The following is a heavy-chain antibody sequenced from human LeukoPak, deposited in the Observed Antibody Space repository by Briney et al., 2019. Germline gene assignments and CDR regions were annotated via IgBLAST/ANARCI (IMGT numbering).Heavy chain of an antibody. CDR1: GGSISSGGYY. CDR3: ASTSLYYYDSSGYSPPFN. J-gene: IGHJ4*02. D-gene: IGHD3-22*01. Sequence: SETLSLTCTVCGGSISSGGYYLSWIRQHPGKGLEWIVYIYYSGSTYYNPSLKSRVTISVDTSKNQFSLKLSSVTAADTAVYYCASTSLYYYDSSGYSPPFNWGQGTLVTVSS. CDR2: IYYSGST. V-gene: IGHV4-31*03.